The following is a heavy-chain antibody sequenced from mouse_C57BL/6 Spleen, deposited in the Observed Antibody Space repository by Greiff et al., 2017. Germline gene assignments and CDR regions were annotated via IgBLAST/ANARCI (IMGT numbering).Heavy chain of an antibody. J-gene: IGHJ2*01. V-gene: IGHV1-80*01. CDR1: GYAFTSYW. Sequence: QVQLQQPGAELVKPGASVKISCKASGYAFTSYWMNWVKQRPGQGLEWIGQIYPADGDTNYNGKFKGKATLTVDKSSSTAYMQLSSLTSEDSAVXFCARSYGNPFDYWGQGTTLTVSS. CDR2: IYPADGDT. CDR3: ARSYGNPFDY. D-gene: IGHD2-10*02.